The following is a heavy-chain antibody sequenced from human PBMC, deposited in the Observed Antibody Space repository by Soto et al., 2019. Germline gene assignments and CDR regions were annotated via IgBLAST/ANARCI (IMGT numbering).Heavy chain of an antibody. CDR1: GYTFPSHW. CDR2: IYPGDSVT. CDR3: ARPSGLGDAFDI. J-gene: IGHJ3*02. D-gene: IGHD3-10*01. V-gene: IGHV5-51*01. Sequence: EVQLVQSGAEVKKPGESLKISCKGSGYTFPSHWSGWVRQMPGKGLEWMGIIYPGDSVTRYSPSFQGQVTISADKYIGTAYLQWSSLQAADPAMYYCARPSGLGDAFDIWGRGTMVIVSS.